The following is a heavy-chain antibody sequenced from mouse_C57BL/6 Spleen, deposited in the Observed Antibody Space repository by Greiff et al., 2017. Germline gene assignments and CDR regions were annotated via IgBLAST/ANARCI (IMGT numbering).Heavy chain of an antibody. CDR3: ARVYYGNYIDY. V-gene: IGHV5-4*03. CDR2: ISDGGSYT. CDR1: GFTFSSYA. J-gene: IGHJ2*01. D-gene: IGHD2-1*01. Sequence: EVNVVESGGGLVKPGGSLKLSCAASGFTFSSYAMSWVRQTPEKRLEWVATISDGGSYTYYPDNVKGRFTISRDNAKNNLYLQMSHLKSEDTAMYYCARVYYGNYIDYWGQGTTLTVSS.